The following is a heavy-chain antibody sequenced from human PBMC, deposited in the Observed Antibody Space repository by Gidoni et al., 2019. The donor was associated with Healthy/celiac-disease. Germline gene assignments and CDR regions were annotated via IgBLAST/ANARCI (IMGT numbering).Heavy chain of an antibody. V-gene: IGHV3-7*01. J-gene: IGHJ2*01. CDR1: GFTFSSYW. CDR2: IKQDGSEK. CDR3: AREMATITLWYWYFDL. D-gene: IGHD5-12*01. Sequence: EVQLVESGGGLVQPGGSLSLSCASSGFTFSSYWMSWVRQAPGKGLEWVANIKQDGSEKYYVDSVKGRFTISRDNAKNSLYLQMNSLRAEDTAVYYCAREMATITLWYWYFDLWGRGTLVTVSS.